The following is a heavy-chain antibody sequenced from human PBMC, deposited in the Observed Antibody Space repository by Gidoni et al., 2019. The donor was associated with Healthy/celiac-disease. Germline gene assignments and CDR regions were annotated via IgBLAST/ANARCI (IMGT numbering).Heavy chain of an antibody. D-gene: IGHD3-9*01. CDR2: IYYSGRT. CDR3: ARLLYYDILTGWVFDY. V-gene: IGHV4-39*01. Sequence: QLQLQESGPGLVKPSETLSLTCTVSGGSISSSSYDWGWIRQPPGKGLEWIGSIYYSGRTYYNPSLKRRVTISVDTSKNQFSLKLSSVTAADTAVYYCARLLYYDILTGWVFDYWGQGTLVTVSS. CDR1: GGSISSSSYD. J-gene: IGHJ4*02.